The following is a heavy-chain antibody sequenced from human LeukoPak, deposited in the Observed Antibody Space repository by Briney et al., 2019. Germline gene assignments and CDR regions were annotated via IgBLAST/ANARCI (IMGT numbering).Heavy chain of an antibody. CDR2: IIPIFGTA. D-gene: IGHD4-17*01. CDR3: ARALNTELDYGDYDAGDYYYYYGMDV. CDR1: GGTFSSYA. J-gene: IGHJ6*02. Sequence: SVKVSCKASGGTFSSYAISWVRQAPGQGLEWMGGIIPIFGTANYAQKFQGRVTITADESTSTAYMELSSLRSEDTAVYYCARALNTELDYGDYDAGDYYYYYGMDVWGQGTTVTVSS. V-gene: IGHV1-69*13.